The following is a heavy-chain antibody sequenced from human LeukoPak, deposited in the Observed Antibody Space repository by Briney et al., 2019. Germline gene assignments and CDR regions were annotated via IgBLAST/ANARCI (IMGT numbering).Heavy chain of an antibody. D-gene: IGHD5-12*01. CDR1: GFTFTAYA. CDR3: ARDLLRGYSGYSSDAFDI. CDR2: FIGDGSST. Sequence: GGSLRLSCAAPGFTFTAYAMSGVGQAPGKGREGFSRFIGDGSSTTYADSVKGRFTISRDNAKNTLYLQMNSLRAEDTAVYYCARDLLRGYSGYSSDAFDIWGQGTMVTVSS. J-gene: IGHJ3*02. V-gene: IGHV3-74*01.